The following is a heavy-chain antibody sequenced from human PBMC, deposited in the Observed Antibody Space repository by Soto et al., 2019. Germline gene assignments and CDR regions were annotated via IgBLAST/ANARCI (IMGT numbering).Heavy chain of an antibody. CDR1: GVTFSSYA. CDR3: ASNYYDSSAYHNAFDI. Sequence: SVKVSCKASGVTFSSYAISWVRQAPGQGLEWMGGIIPIFGTANYAQKFQGRVTITADESASTAYMELSSLRSKDTAVYYCASNYYDSSAYHNAFDIWGQGTMVTVSS. D-gene: IGHD3-22*01. CDR2: IIPIFGTA. J-gene: IGHJ3*02. V-gene: IGHV1-69*13.